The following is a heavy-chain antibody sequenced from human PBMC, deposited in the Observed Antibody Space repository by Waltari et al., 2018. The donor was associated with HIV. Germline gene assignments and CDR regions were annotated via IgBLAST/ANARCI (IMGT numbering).Heavy chain of an antibody. CDR3: ARDASYFDFWSGGYYYYGLDV. V-gene: IGHV3-7*01. D-gene: IGHD3-3*01. Sequence: EVQLVESGGDLVQPGESLRLSCAASGFKFSSFWMNWVRQAPGTRLEWVANIKEDGSEKDYVDSVKGRFTISRDNVKNSLYLQMNSLRAEDTAVYYCARDASYFDFWSGGYYYYGLDVWGQGTTVTVSS. J-gene: IGHJ6*02. CDR1: GFKFSSFW. CDR2: IKEDGSEK.